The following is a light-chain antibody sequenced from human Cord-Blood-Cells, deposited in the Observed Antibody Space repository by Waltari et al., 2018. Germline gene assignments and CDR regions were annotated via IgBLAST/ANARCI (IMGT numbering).Light chain of an antibody. V-gene: IGKV3-11*01. Sequence: IVFTQSPPTLSLSPGERATLSCRARQGVRSYLAWYQQKPGQAPRFLLYDASNRATGIPARFSGSGSGTDFTLTISRLEPEDFAVYYCQQLSNWPFTFGEGTKVEIK. J-gene: IGKJ4*01. CDR2: DAS. CDR3: QQLSNWPFT. CDR1: QGVRSY.